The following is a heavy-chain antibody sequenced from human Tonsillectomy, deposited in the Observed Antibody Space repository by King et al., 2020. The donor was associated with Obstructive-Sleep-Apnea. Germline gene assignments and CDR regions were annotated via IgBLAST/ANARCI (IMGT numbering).Heavy chain of an antibody. CDR3: AHVGYCSGGRCYPIDY. CDR2: IYYSGST. V-gene: IGHV4-39*07. D-gene: IGHD2-15*01. CDR1: GGSISSSSYY. Sequence: LQLQESGPGLVKPSETLSLTCTVSGGSISSSSYYWGWIRQPPGKGLEWIGSIYYSGSTYYNPSLKSRVTISVDTAKNQFSLKLSSVTAADTAVYYCAHVGYCSGGRCYPIDYWGQGTLVTVSS. J-gene: IGHJ4*02.